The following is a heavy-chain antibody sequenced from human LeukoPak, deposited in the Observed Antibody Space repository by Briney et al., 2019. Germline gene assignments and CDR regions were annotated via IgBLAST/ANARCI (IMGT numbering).Heavy chain of an antibody. CDR1: GGSISSSSYY. D-gene: IGHD3-16*02. V-gene: IGHV4-39*01. J-gene: IGHJ4*02. CDR2: LYYSGST. CDR3: ARQAPQSGLRLGELSIPFGY. Sequence: SETLSLTCTVSGGSISSSSYYWGWIRQPPGKGLEWIGSLYYSGSTYYNPSLKSRVTISVDTSKNQFSLKLSSVTAADTAVYYCARQAPQSGLRLGELSIPFGYSGQGTLVSVSP.